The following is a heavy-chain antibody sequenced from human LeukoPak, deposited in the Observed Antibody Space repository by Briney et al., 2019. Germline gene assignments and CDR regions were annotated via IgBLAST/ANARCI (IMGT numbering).Heavy chain of an antibody. D-gene: IGHD2-15*01. CDR3: ARGIDCSSTSCLYCSGGSCYPYFDY. J-gene: IGHJ4*02. CDR2: INHSGST. Sequence: SETLSLTCAVYGGSFSGYYWSWIRQPPGKGLEWIGEINHSGSTNYNPSLKSRVTISADTSKNQFSLKLSSVTAADTAVYYCARGIDCSSTSCLYCSGGSCYPYFDYWGQGTLVTVSS. V-gene: IGHV4-34*01. CDR1: GGSFSGYY.